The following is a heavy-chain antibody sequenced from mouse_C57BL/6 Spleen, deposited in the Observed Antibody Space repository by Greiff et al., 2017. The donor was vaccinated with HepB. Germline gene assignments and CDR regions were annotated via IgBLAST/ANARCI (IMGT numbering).Heavy chain of an antibody. CDR3: ARFGVLSREFAY. J-gene: IGHJ3*01. CDR1: GYTFTSYW. D-gene: IGHD2-14*01. Sequence: QVQLQQPGAELVKPGASVKMSCKASGYTFTSYWITWVKQRPGQGLEWIGDIYPGSGSTNYNEKFKSKATLTVDTSSSTAYMQLSSLTSEDSAVYYCARFGVLSREFAYWGQGTLVTVSA. V-gene: IGHV1-55*01. CDR2: IYPGSGST.